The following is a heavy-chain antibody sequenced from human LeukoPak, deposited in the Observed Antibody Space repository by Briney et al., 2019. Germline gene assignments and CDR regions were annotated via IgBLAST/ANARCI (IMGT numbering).Heavy chain of an antibody. V-gene: IGHV4-39*01. CDR1: GGSISSSSYY. CDR2: IYYSGST. CDR3: ARHVDMVATDGEWFDP. D-gene: IGHD5-12*01. Sequence: SETLSFTCTVSGGSISSSSYYWGWIRQPPGKGLEWIGSIYYSGSTYYNPSLKSRVTISVDTSKNQFSLKLSSVTAADTAVYYYARHVDMVATDGEWFDPWGQGTLVTVSS. J-gene: IGHJ5*02.